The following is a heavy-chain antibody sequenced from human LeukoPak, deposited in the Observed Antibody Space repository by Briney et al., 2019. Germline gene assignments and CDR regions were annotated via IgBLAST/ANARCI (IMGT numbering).Heavy chain of an antibody. D-gene: IGHD6-19*01. Sequence: SETLSLTCTVSGGSISSYNWSWIRQPPGKGLEWIGYIYYSGSTNYNPSLKSRVTISVDMSKNQFSLNLSSVTAADTAVYYCARAYSGGYFDSWGQGTLVTVSS. CDR1: GGSISSYN. J-gene: IGHJ4*02. V-gene: IGHV4-59*08. CDR2: IYYSGST. CDR3: ARAYSGGYFDS.